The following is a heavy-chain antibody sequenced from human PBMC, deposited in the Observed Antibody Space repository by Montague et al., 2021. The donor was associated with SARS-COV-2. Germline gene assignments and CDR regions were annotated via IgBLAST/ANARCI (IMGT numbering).Heavy chain of an antibody. D-gene: IGHD1-1*01. J-gene: IGHJ4*02. CDR3: ARAKSTCFSANCANYFDY. CDR2: IYYIGST. V-gene: IGHV4-59*01. Sequence: SETLSLTCTVSGGSISGYYWTWMRQPPGKGLEWLGHIYYIGSTKYNPSLKSRVPISIDTPKNQFSLKLSYATAADTAVYFCARAKSTCFSANCANYFDYWGQGALVTVSS. CDR1: GGSISGYY.